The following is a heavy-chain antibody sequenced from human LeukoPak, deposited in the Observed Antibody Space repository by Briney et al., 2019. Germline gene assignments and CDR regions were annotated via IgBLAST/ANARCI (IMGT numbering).Heavy chain of an antibody. V-gene: IGHV4-59*10. CDR2: IYTSGST. CDR1: GGSFSGYY. D-gene: IGHD4-17*01. CDR3: ASLTVTKGRYYYYGMDV. J-gene: IGHJ6*02. Sequence: SETLSLTCAVYGGSFSGYYWSWIRQPAGKGLEWIGRIYTSGSTNYNPSLKSRVTMSVDTSKNQFSLKLSSVTAADTAVYYCASLTVTKGRYYYYGMDVWGQGTTVTVSS.